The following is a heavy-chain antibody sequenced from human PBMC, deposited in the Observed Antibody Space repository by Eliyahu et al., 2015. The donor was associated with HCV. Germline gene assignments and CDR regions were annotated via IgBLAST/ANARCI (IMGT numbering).Heavy chain of an antibody. CDR3: ASRIAAAGRLLDY. CDR2: IIPILGIA. J-gene: IGHJ4*02. D-gene: IGHD6-13*01. V-gene: IGHV1-69*02. CDR1: GGTFSSYT. Sequence: EVKKPGSSVKVSCKASGGTFSSYTISWVRQAPGQGLEWMGRIIPILGIANYAQKFQGRVTITADKSTSTAYMELSSLRSEDTAVYYCASRIAAAGRLLDYWGQGTLVTVSS.